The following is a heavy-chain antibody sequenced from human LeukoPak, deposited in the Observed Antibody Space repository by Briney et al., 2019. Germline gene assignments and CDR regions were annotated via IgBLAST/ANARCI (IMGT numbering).Heavy chain of an antibody. Sequence: QTLSLTCAISGDSVSSNSAAWNWIRQSPSRGLEWLGTTYYRSKWYNDYAVSVKSRITINPDTSKNQFSLQLNSVTPEDTAVYYCARGSSWSPYNWFDSWGQGTLVTVSS. V-gene: IGHV6-1*01. D-gene: IGHD6-13*01. CDR1: GDSVSSNSAA. CDR3: ARGSSWSPYNWFDS. CDR2: TYYRSKWYN. J-gene: IGHJ5*01.